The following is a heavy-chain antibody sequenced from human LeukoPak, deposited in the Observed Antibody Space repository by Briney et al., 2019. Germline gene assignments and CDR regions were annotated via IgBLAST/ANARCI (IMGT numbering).Heavy chain of an antibody. CDR1: GGSFSGYY. V-gene: IGHV4-34*01. CDR3: ARDRYCSSTSCRYYYYYYGMDV. Sequence: RPSETLSLTCAVYGGSFSGYYWSWIRQPPGKGLEWIGEINHSGSTNYNPSLKSRVTISVDTSKNQFSLKLSSVTAADTVVYYCARDRYCSSTSCRYYYYYYGMDVWGQGTTVTVSS. D-gene: IGHD2-2*01. J-gene: IGHJ6*02. CDR2: INHSGST.